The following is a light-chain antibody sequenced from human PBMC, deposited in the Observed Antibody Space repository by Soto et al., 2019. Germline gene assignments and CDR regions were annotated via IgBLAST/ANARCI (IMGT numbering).Light chain of an antibody. CDR2: DAS. J-gene: IGKJ5*01. CDR3: QQYDHLPIT. Sequence: DVQMTQSPSSLSASVGDTITITCQATQDISNYLNWYQQKPGEAPKLLIYDASKLETGVPSRFSGSGSGTDFTFTISSLQPEDFATYHCQQYDHLPITFGQGTRVEIK. V-gene: IGKV1-33*01. CDR1: QDISNY.